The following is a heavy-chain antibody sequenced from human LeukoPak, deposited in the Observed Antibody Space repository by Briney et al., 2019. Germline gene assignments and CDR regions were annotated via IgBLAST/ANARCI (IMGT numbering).Heavy chain of an antibody. CDR3: ARAADDYYDSSGYFGY. Sequence: SETLSLTCTVSGGSISSSSYYWGWIRQPPGKGLEWIGSIYYSGSTNYNPSLKSRVTISVDTSKNQFSLKLSSVTAADTAVYYCARAADDYYDSSGYFGYWGQGTLVTVSS. J-gene: IGHJ4*02. CDR2: IYYSGST. CDR1: GGSISSSSYY. D-gene: IGHD3-22*01. V-gene: IGHV4-39*07.